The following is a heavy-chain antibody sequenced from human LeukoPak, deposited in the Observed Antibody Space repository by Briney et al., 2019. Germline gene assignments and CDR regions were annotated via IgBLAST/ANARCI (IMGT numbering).Heavy chain of an antibody. CDR1: GGSFSGHY. Sequence: SETLSLTCAVYGGSFSGHYWSWIRQPPGKGLEWIGEINHSGSTNYNPSLKSRATISVDTSKNQFSLKLSSVTAADTAVYYCARALSNWNYEVVDYWGQGTLVTVSS. V-gene: IGHV4-34*01. J-gene: IGHJ4*02. CDR3: ARALSNWNYEVVDY. CDR2: INHSGST. D-gene: IGHD1-7*01.